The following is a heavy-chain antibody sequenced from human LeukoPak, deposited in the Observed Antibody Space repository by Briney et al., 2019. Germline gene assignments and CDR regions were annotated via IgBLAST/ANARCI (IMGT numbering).Heavy chain of an antibody. CDR3: ARDKMPNMGNY. D-gene: IGHD1-26*01. Sequence: SVKVSCKASGYTFTSYAISWVRQAPGQGLEWMGRTIPIFGTANYAQKFQGRVTITTDESTSTAYMELSSLRSEDTAVYYCARDKMPNMGNYWGQGTLVTVSS. CDR2: TIPIFGTA. CDR1: GYTFTSYA. J-gene: IGHJ4*02. V-gene: IGHV1-69*05.